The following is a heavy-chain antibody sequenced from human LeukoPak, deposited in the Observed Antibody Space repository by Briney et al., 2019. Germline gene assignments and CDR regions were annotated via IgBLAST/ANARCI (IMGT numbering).Heavy chain of an antibody. J-gene: IGHJ4*02. CDR2: FDPEDGET. D-gene: IGHD3-10*01. CDR1: GYTLTELS. V-gene: IGHV1-24*01. CDR3: ARLVGYGSGSYYSSRIRSYFDY. Sequence: ASVKVSCKVSGYTLTELSMHWVRQAPGKGLEWMGGFDPEDGETIYAQKFQGRVTMTEDTSTDTAYMELRSLRSDDTAVYYCARLVGYGSGSYYSSRIRSYFDYWGQGTLVTVSS.